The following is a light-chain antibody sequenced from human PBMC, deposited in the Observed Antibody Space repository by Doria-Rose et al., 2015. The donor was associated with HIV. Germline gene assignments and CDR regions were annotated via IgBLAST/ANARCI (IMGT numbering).Light chain of an antibody. Sequence: EIVMTQSPGTLSLSPGERATLSCRDSQRFSSTYLAWYQQKPGQALSLLIYDGSTRATGIPDRFSASGPGTGFTLTINRLEPEDFALYYCHQYGTSWTFGQGTKVEI. J-gene: IGKJ1*01. CDR3: HQYGTSWT. CDR1: QRFSSTY. CDR2: DGS. V-gene: IGKV3-20*01.